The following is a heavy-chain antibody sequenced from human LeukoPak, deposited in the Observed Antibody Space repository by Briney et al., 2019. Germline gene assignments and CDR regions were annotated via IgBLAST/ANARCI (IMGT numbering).Heavy chain of an antibody. CDR2: ISAYNGNT. D-gene: IGHD3-22*01. CDR3: ARANYYDSSGYSGY. J-gene: IGHJ4*02. CDR1: GYPFTSYG. V-gene: IGHV1-18*01. Sequence: GASVKVSCKASGYPFTSYGISWVRQAPGQGPEWMGWISAYNGNTNYAQKLQGRVNMTTDTSTSTAYMELRSLRSDDTAVYYCARANYYDSSGYSGYWGQGTLVTVSS.